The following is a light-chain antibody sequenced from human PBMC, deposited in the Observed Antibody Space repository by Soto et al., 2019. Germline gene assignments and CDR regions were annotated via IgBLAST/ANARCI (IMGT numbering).Light chain of an antibody. CDR3: CSYAGSYTPYV. J-gene: IGLJ1*01. CDR1: SSDVGGYNY. Sequence: QSVLSQPRSVSGSPGQSVSISCTGNSSDVGGYNYVSWYQQHPGKAPKRRIYDVSKGPSGGPDRFSGSKTGNTASRTIAGLHAEDEADYSCCSYAGSYTPYVFGTGTKVTVL. CDR2: DVS. V-gene: IGLV2-11*01.